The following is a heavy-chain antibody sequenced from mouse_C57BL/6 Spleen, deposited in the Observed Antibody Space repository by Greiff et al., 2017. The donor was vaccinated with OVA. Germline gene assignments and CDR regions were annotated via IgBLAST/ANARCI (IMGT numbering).Heavy chain of an antibody. V-gene: IGHV5-9*01. CDR1: GFTFSSYT. CDR2: ISGGGGNT. J-gene: IGHJ2*01. CDR3: ARRTPYYFDY. Sequence: EVKLMESGGGLVKPGGSLKLSCAASGFTFSSYTMSWVRQTPEKRLEWVATISGGGGNTYYPDSVKGRFTISRDNAKNTLYLQMSSLRSEDTALYYCARRTPYYFDYWGQGTTLTVSS.